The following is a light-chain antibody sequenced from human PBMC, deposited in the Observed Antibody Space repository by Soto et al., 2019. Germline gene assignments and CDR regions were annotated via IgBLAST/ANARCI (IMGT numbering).Light chain of an antibody. CDR2: GNS. CDR1: SSNIGAGYD. J-gene: IGLJ2*01. CDR3: QSYDSSLSGVV. Sequence: QSVLTQPPSVSGAPGQRVTISCTGSSSNIGAGYDVHWYQQLPGTAPKLLIYGNSNRPSGVPDRFSGSKSGTSATLAITGLQAEDVADYYCQSYDSSLSGVVFGGGNKLNVL. V-gene: IGLV1-40*01.